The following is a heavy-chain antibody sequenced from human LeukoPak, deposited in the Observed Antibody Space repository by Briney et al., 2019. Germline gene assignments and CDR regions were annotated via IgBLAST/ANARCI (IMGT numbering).Heavy chain of an antibody. CDR1: GYTFTGYY. D-gene: IGHD2-8*02. Sequence: ASVKVSCKASGYTFTGYYMHWVRQAPGQGLEWMGWINPNSGGTNYAQKFQGRVTMTRDTSISTAYMELSRLRSEDTAVYFCARIRPGLVEPYYFDYWGQGTLLTVSS. CDR2: INPNSGGT. CDR3: ARIRPGLVEPYYFDY. V-gene: IGHV1-2*02. J-gene: IGHJ4*02.